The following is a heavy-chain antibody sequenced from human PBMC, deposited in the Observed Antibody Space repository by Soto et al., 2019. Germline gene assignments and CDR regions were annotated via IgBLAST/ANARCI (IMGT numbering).Heavy chain of an antibody. V-gene: IGHV3-23*01. J-gene: IGHJ2*01. CDR3: AKTGYYYDSTQSDPLGFDL. CDR1: GFTFSSYA. Sequence: EVQLLESGGGLVQPGGSLRLSCAASGFTFSSYAMSWVRQAPGKGLEWVSAISGSGGSTYYADSVKGRFTISRDNSKNTLYLQMNSLRAEDTAVYYCAKTGYYYDSTQSDPLGFDLWGRGTLVTVSS. D-gene: IGHD3-22*01. CDR2: ISGSGGST.